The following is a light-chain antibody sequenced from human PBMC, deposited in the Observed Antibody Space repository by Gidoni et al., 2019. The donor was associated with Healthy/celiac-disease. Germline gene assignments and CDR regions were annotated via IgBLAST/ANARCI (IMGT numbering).Light chain of an antibody. CDR3: QQLNSYPRGT. CDR2: AAS. V-gene: IGKV1-9*01. Sequence: DIQLTQSPSFLSASVGDRVTITCRASQGISSYLAWYQQKPGKAPKLLIYAASTLQSGVPSRFSGSGSGTEFTLTISSLQPEDFATYYCQQLNSYPRGTFGGXTKVEIK. CDR1: QGISSY. J-gene: IGKJ4*01.